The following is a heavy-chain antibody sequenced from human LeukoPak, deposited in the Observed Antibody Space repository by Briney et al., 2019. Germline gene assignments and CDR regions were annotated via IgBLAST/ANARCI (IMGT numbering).Heavy chain of an antibody. CDR1: GFTFSSYA. CDR3: AKTRYNWNYWFDP. V-gene: IGHV3-23*01. CDR2: IRGRGGST. Sequence: PGGSLRLSCAASGFTFSSYAMSLVPHAPWEGLGRVSAIRGRGGSTYCAVSVKGRFTIPRDNSKNTLYVQMNSLRAEDPAVYYCAKTRYNWNYWFDPWGQGTLVTVSS. D-gene: IGHD1-7*01. J-gene: IGHJ5*02.